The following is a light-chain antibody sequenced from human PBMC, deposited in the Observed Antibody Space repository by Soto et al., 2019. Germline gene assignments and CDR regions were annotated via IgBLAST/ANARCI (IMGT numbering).Light chain of an antibody. Sequence: EIVLTQSPATLSLSPGERATLSCRASQSVTSSLVWYQQKPGQAPRLLIYDASNRATGIPARFSGSGSGTDFTLTISSLELEDSAVYYCQHRSTWPRAFGGGTKVEIK. V-gene: IGKV3-11*01. CDR2: DAS. CDR1: QSVTSS. CDR3: QHRSTWPRA. J-gene: IGKJ4*01.